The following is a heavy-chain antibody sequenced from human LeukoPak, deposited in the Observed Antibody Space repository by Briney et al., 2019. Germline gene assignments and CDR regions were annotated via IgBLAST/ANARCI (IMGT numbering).Heavy chain of an antibody. V-gene: IGHV3-9*03. CDR1: GFTFDDYA. Sequence: SLRLSCAASGFTFDDYAMHWVRQAPGKGLEWVSGISWNSGSIGYADSVKGRFTISRDNAKNSLYLQMNSLRAEDMALYYCARQTAAGTYFDYWGQGTLVTVSS. J-gene: IGHJ4*02. CDR2: ISWNSGSI. D-gene: IGHD6-13*01. CDR3: ARQTAAGTYFDY.